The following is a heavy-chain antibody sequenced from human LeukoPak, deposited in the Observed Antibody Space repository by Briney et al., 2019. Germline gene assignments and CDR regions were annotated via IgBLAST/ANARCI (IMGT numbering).Heavy chain of an antibody. V-gene: IGHV1-8*03. CDR3: ARGPGYSSGWYLY. D-gene: IGHD6-19*01. CDR1: GGTFTSYD. J-gene: IGHJ4*02. Sequence: ASVKVSCKASGGTFTSYDINWVRQATGQGLEWMGWMNPNSGNTGYAQKFQGRVTITRNTSISTAYMELSSLRSEDTAVYCCARGPGYSSGWYLYWGQGTLVTVSS. CDR2: MNPNSGNT.